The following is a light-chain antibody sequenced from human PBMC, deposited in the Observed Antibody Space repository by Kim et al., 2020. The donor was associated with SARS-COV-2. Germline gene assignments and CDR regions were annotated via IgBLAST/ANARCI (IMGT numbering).Light chain of an antibody. CDR2: GAS. V-gene: IGKV3-15*01. CDR1: QSVGTD. Sequence: SVSPGERATLSGRASQSVGTDLAWYQQKPGQAPRLLIYGASTRASGIPARFSGSGSGTEFTLTISSLQSEDSVVYYCQEYNSWWAFGQGTKVDIK. CDR3: QEYNSWWA. J-gene: IGKJ1*01.